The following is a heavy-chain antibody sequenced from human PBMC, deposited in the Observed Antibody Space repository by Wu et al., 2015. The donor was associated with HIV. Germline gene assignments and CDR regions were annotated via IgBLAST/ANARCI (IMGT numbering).Heavy chain of an antibody. CDR1: GYTFTDYY. D-gene: IGHD2-2*01. V-gene: IGHV1-2*02. J-gene: IGHJ4*02. CDR2: INPNSAGT. CDR3: ARDDCSRSSCPLFDY. Sequence: QVQLVQSGAEVKKPGASVKVSCRASGYTFTDYYIHWVRQAPGQGLEWMGWINPNSAGTNSAQKFQGRVTLTRDTSINTAYMELSRLRSDDTAVYYCARDDCSRSSCPLFDYWGQGTLVTVSS.